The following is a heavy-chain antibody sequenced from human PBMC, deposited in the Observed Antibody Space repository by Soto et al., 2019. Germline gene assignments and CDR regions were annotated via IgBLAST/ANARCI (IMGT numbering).Heavy chain of an antibody. CDR2: ISYDGSNK. V-gene: IGHV3-30-3*01. D-gene: IGHD5-12*01. Sequence: QAQLVESGGGVVQPRRSLRLSCAASGFTFSSYAMHWVRQAPGKGLEWVAVISYDGSNKYYADSVKGRFTITRDNSKHTLYLNMNSMRAEDTGVYYCAREHIVATWGGGDFDYWGQGTLVTVSS. J-gene: IGHJ4*02. CDR3: AREHIVATWGGGDFDY. CDR1: GFTFSSYA.